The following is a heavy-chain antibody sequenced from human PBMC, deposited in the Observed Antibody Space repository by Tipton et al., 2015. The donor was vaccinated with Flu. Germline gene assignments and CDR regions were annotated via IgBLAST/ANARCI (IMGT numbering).Heavy chain of an antibody. CDR2: IYSGGST. J-gene: IGHJ4*02. V-gene: IGHV3-53*01. CDR3: ARGRYSNDY. Sequence: VQLVQSGGGLIQPGGSLRLSCVASGFSVSNNYMTWVRQAPGKGLEWVSVIYSGGSTYYADSVKGRFIISRDNSKNTVFLQMNSLRAEDTAVYYCARGRYSNDYWGQGTLVTVSS. CDR1: GFSVSNNY. D-gene: IGHD1-26*01.